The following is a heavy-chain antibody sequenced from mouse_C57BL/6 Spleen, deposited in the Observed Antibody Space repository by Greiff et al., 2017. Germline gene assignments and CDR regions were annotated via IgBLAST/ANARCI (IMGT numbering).Heavy chain of an antibody. V-gene: IGHV1-80*01. CDR2: IYPGDGDT. D-gene: IGHD2-5*01. CDR1: GYAFSSYW. Sequence: VQLVESGAELVKPGASVTISCKASGYAFSSYWMNWVKQRPGKGLEWIGQIYPGDGDTNYNGKFKGKATLTADKSSSTAYMQLSSLTSEDSAVYFCAKDSNYYAMDYWGQGTSVTVSS. CDR3: AKDSNYYAMDY. J-gene: IGHJ4*01.